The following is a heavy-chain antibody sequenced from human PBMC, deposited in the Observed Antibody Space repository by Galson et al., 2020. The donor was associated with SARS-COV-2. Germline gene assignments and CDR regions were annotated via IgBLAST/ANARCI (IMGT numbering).Heavy chain of an antibody. CDR1: GGSISSYY. Sequence: SETLSLTCTVSGGSISSYYWSWIRQPPGKGLEWIGYIYYSGSTNYNPSLKSRVTISVDTSKNQFSLKLSSVTAADTAVYYCARSGSSWYTPDFDYWGQGTLVTVSS. CDR2: IYYSGST. J-gene: IGHJ4*02. D-gene: IGHD6-13*01. CDR3: ARSGSSWYTPDFDY. V-gene: IGHV4-59*13.